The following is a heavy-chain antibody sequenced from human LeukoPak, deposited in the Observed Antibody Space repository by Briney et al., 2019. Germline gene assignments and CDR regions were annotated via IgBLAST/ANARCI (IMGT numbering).Heavy chain of an antibody. Sequence: GGSLRPSCAASEFTFNNYAMSWFRQAPGKGLEWVSVISASGGSTHYADSVKGRFTISRDNSKNTLYLQMNSLRPEDTAIYYCARSNDFWSGPLRNYYCYMDVWGKGTTVTVSS. CDR1: EFTFNNYA. D-gene: IGHD3-3*01. CDR2: ISASGGST. V-gene: IGHV3-23*01. CDR3: ARSNDFWSGPLRNYYCYMDV. J-gene: IGHJ6*03.